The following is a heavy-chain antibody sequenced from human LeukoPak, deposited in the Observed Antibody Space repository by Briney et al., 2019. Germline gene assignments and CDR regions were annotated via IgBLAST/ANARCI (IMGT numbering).Heavy chain of an antibody. D-gene: IGHD4-11*01. CDR3: ARDSEPESNPEFDYYYYYMDV. V-gene: IGHV3-48*01. CDR1: GFTFSSYS. J-gene: IGHJ6*03. Sequence: PGGSLRLSCAASGFTFSSYSMNWVRQAPGKGLEWVSYISSSSSTIYYADSVKGRFTISRDNAKNSLYLQMNSLRAEDTAVYYCARDSEPESNPEFDYYYYYMDVWGKGTTVTVSS. CDR2: ISSSSSTI.